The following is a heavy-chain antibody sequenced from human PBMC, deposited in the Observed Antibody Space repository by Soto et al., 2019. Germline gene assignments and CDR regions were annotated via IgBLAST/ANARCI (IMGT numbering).Heavy chain of an antibody. Sequence: QVQLQQWGAGLLKPSETLSLTCAVYGGSFSGYYWSWIRQPPGKGLEWIGEINHSGSTNYNPSLKSRVTISVDTSKNQFSLKLSSVTAADTAVYYCARGFEYCSCGSCFRQERYNWFDPWGQGPLVTVSS. CDR2: INHSGST. V-gene: IGHV4-34*01. CDR3: ARGFEYCSCGSCFRQERYNWFDP. J-gene: IGHJ5*02. CDR1: GGSFSGYY. D-gene: IGHD2-15*01.